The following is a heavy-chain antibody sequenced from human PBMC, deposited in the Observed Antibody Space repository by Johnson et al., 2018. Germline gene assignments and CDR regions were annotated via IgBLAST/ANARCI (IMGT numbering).Heavy chain of an antibody. Sequence: QVQLQESGPGLVKPSETLSLTCIVSGGSISSHYWSWIRQPPGKGLERIGYIPYSGSTNYNPSLKSRVTLSVDTSNNQFSLKLTSVTAADKAVYYRAREGGEMAGLYYYYYGMDVWGQGTTVTVSS. CDR1: GGSISSHY. CDR3: AREGGEMAGLYYYYYGMDV. CDR2: IPYSGST. V-gene: IGHV4-59*11. J-gene: IGHJ6*02. D-gene: IGHD5-24*01.